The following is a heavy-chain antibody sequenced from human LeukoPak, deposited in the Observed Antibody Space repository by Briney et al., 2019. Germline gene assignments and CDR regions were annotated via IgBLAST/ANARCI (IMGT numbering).Heavy chain of an antibody. CDR2: IIPIFGTA. CDR1: GGTFSSYA. J-gene: IGHJ4*02. Sequence: GSSVKVSCKASGGTFSSYAISWVRQAPGQGLEWMGGIIPIFGTANYAQKFQGRVTITADESTSTAYMELSSLRSENTAVYYCASDSSGYHDSPFDYWGQGTLVTVSS. V-gene: IGHV1-69*01. CDR3: ASDSSGYHDSPFDY. D-gene: IGHD3-22*01.